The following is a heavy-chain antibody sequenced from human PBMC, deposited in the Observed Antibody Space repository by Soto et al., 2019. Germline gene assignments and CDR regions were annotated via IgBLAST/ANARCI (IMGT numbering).Heavy chain of an antibody. V-gene: IGHV5-51*01. CDR1: GYSFTSYW. J-gene: IGHJ3*02. Sequence: GESLKISCKGSGYSFTSYWIGWVRQMPGKGLEWMGIIYPGDTDTRYSPSFQGRVTISAEKSISTAYLQWSSLKASDTAMYYCARLPPRYYYGSGSDAFDIWGQGTMVTVSS. CDR2: IYPGDTDT. D-gene: IGHD3-10*01. CDR3: ARLPPRYYYGSGSDAFDI.